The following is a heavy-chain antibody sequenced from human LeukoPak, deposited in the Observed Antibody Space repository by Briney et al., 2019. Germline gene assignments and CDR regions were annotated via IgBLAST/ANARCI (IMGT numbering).Heavy chain of an antibody. CDR2: INPKRGDT. Sequence: ASVKVSCKASGYTFTGYYMHWVRQAPGQGLEWMGWINPKRGDTNYAQKFQGRVTMTRDPSISTAYMELSGLTSNDTAVYYCARTREYSSSWYFPPFDPWGQGTLVTVSS. CDR1: GYTFTGYY. D-gene: IGHD6-13*01. J-gene: IGHJ5*02. V-gene: IGHV1-2*02. CDR3: ARTREYSSSWYFPPFDP.